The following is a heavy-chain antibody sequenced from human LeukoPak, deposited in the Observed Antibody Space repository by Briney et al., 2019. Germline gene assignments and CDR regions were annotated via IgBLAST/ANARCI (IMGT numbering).Heavy chain of an antibody. D-gene: IGHD4-23*01. Sequence: SQTLSLTCTVSGVSISSGGYYWSWIRQHPGKGLEWIGYIYYSGSTYYNPSLKSRVTISVDTSKNQFSLKLSSVTAADTAVYYCARSVGTYGGNPQQALYYFDSWGQGTLVTVSS. CDR1: GVSISSGGYY. CDR3: ARSVGTYGGNPQQALYYFDS. CDR2: IYYSGST. V-gene: IGHV4-31*03. J-gene: IGHJ4*02.